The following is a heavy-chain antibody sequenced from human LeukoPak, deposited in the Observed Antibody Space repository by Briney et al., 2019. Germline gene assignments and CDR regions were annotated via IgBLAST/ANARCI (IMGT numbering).Heavy chain of an antibody. D-gene: IGHD6-13*01. CDR1: GFTFSSYS. Sequence: GGSLRLSCAASGFTFSSYSMNWVRQAPGKGLEWLSSISSSSSYIYYADSVKGRFTISRDNAKNSLYLQMNSLRAEDTAVYYCARDSGIAAAGTWGPNDYWGQGTLVTVSS. CDR3: ARDSGIAAAGTWGPNDY. V-gene: IGHV3-21*01. J-gene: IGHJ4*02. CDR2: ISSSSSYI.